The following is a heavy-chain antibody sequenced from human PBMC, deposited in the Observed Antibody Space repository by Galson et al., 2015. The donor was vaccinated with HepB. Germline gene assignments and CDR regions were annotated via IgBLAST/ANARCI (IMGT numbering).Heavy chain of an antibody. Sequence: SLRLSCAASGVTFSSYGMHWVRQAPGKGLEWVAVISYDGKVKYYAYSVKGRFTISRDNSKNTLYLQMNSLRAEDTALYYCAKENRQRVDTGLDYWGQGTLVTVSS. D-gene: IGHD5-18*01. CDR2: ISYDGKVK. V-gene: IGHV3-30*18. CDR3: AKENRQRVDTGLDY. CDR1: GVTFSSYG. J-gene: IGHJ4*02.